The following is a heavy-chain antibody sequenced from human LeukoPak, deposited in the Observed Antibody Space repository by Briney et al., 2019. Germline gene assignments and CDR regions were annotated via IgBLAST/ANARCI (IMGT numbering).Heavy chain of an antibody. D-gene: IGHD6-6*01. CDR1: GYSISNGYY. CDR3: ARLAALRGFYYYMDG. J-gene: IGHJ6*03. Sequence: SETLSLTCSVSGYSISNGYYWGWIRQPPGKGLEWVANVYRDGNTYYSPSLESRVTISVDTSKNQFFLRLSSVTAADTAVYYCARLAALRGFYYYMDGWGKMATVTVSS. CDR2: VYRDGNT. V-gene: IGHV4-38-2*01.